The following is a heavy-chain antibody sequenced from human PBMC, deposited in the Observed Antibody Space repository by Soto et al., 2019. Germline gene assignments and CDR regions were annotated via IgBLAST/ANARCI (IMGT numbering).Heavy chain of an antibody. J-gene: IGHJ4*02. Sequence: GASVKVSCKASGYSFTAYHMHWLRQAPGQGPEWMGWINPNDGGTNYAQNFQGRVSMTRDTSGSTGYMELIGLRSDDTAVYYCARDTVDGTDFWGQGTLVTVSS. D-gene: IGHD6-19*01. CDR2: INPNDGGT. CDR1: GYSFTAYH. V-gene: IGHV1-2*02. CDR3: ARDTVDGTDF.